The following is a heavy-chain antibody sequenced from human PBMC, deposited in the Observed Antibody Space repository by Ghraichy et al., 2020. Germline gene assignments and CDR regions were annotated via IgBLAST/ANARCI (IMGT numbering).Heavy chain of an antibody. CDR2: ISASGGTI. V-gene: IGHV3-23*01. D-gene: IGHD1-7*01. CDR1: GFTLDNYA. J-gene: IGHJ6*02. Sequence: GGSLRLSCAASGFTLDNYAMTWVRQAPGQGLEWVSGISASGGTIYYADSVKGRFTISRDTSKNTLYLQMDSLRAEDTALYYCVKSRGGNCIYRKMDVWGQGTAVTVSS. CDR3: VKSRGGNCIYRKMDV.